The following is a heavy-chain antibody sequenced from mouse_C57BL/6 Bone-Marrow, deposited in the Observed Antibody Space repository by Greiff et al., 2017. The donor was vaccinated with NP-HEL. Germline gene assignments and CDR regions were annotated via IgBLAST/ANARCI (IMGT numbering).Heavy chain of an antibody. J-gene: IGHJ2*01. CDR2: IHPNSGST. Sequence: VQLQQSGAELVKPGASVKLSCKASGYTFTSYWMHWVKQRPGQGLEWIGMIHPNSGSTNYNEKFKSKATLTVDKSSSTAYMQLSSLTSEDSAVYYCAREAPYYYGSSYFDYWGQGTTLTVSS. D-gene: IGHD1-1*01. CDR3: AREAPYYYGSSYFDY. V-gene: IGHV1-64*01. CDR1: GYTFTSYW.